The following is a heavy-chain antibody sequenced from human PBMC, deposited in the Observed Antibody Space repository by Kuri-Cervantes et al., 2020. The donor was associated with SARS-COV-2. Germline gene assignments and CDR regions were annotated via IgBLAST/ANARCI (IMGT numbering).Heavy chain of an antibody. J-gene: IGHJ2*01. CDR2: VNHSGST. V-gene: IGHV4-34*01. Sequence: SETLSLTCEVYGGSLSDNCLSWVRQPPGKGLEWIGEVNHSGSTNYNPSLKIRVTISGDTSKNKFSLKLSSLTAADTAVYYCVRVELGLGWFFDLWGRGTLVTVSS. CDR3: VRVELGLGWFFDL. CDR1: GGSLSDNC. D-gene: IGHD6-13*01.